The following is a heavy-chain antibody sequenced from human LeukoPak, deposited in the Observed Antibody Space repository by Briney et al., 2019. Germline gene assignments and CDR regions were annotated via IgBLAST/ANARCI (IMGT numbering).Heavy chain of an antibody. CDR1: GFXFSSYG. CDR2: ISYDGSNK. V-gene: IGHV3-30*03. Sequence: PGRSLRLSCAASGFXFSSYGIHWVRQAPGKGLEWVAVISYDGSNKYYADSVKGRFTISRDNSKNTLYLQMNSLRAEDTAVYYCACGDYFDYWGQGTLVTVSS. J-gene: IGHJ4*02. CDR3: ACGDYFDY.